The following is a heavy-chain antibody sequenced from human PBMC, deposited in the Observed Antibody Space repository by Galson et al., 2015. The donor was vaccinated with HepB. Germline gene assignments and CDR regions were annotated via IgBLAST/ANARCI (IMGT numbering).Heavy chain of an antibody. V-gene: IGHV2-70*17. CDR1: GFSLSTSGMC. D-gene: IGHD6-25*01. CDR3: ARMRSPAAPATNYGLDV. Sequence: PALVKPTQTLTLTCAFSGFSLSTSGMCVSWIRQPPGKALEWLARIDWDDERIYSTSLKTRLTISKDTSKNQVVLTMTNMDPVDTATYYCARMRSPAAPATNYGLDVWGQGITVTVSS. CDR2: IDWDDER. J-gene: IGHJ6*02.